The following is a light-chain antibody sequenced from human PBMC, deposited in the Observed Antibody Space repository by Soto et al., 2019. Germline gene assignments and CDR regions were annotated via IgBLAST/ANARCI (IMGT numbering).Light chain of an antibody. J-gene: IGLJ3*02. CDR1: SSDVGAYNL. V-gene: IGLV2-23*01. Sequence: QSALTQPASVSGSPEQSITISCTGTSSDVGAYNLVSWYQQHPGKAPRLIIYEGSKRPSGISHRFSGSKSDNTASLTISGLRAEDEAHYHCCSYAGSRTFVFGGGTKLPVL. CDR3: CSYAGSRTFV. CDR2: EGS.